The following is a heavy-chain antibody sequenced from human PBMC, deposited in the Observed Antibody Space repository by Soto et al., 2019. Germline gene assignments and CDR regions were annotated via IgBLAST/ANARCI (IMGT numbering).Heavy chain of an antibody. CDR1: GGPFSGYY. CDR3: ARRPPHIAAAGNNWFDP. D-gene: IGHD6-13*01. V-gene: IGHV4-34*01. Sequence: SETLSLTCAVYGGPFSGYYWSWIRQPPGKGLEWIGEINHSGSTNYNPSLKSRVTISVDTSKNQFSLKLSSVTAADTAVYYCARRPPHIAAAGNNWFDPWGQGTLVTVSS. J-gene: IGHJ5*02. CDR2: INHSGST.